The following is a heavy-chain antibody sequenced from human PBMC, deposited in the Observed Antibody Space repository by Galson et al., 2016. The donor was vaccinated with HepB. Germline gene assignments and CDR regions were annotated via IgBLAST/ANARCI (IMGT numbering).Heavy chain of an antibody. CDR1: GFSLSTSEMC. Sequence: PALVKPTQTLTVTCTFSGFSLSTSEMCVSWIRQPPGKALEWLALIDWDGDEYYSTSLETRLTISKDTSKNQVVLTMTNMDPVDTATYYCARSRAVAGTDYYYDGRDVWGQGTPVTVSS. CDR2: IDWDGDE. V-gene: IGHV2-70*01. J-gene: IGHJ6*02. D-gene: IGHD6-19*01. CDR3: ARSRAVAGTDYYYDGRDV.